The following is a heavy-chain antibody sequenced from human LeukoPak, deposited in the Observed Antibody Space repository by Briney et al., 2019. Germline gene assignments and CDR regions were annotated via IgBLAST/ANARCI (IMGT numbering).Heavy chain of an antibody. Sequence: GASVKVSCKVSGYTLTELSMHWVRQAPGKGLEWMGGFDPEDGETIYAQKFQGRVTMSEDTSTDTAYMELNSLRSEDTAVYYCAILSAVPGYYYYYGMDVWGQGTTVTVSS. CDR1: GYTLTELS. CDR3: AILSAVPGYYYYYGMDV. J-gene: IGHJ6*02. CDR2: FDPEDGET. V-gene: IGHV1-24*01. D-gene: IGHD1-1*01.